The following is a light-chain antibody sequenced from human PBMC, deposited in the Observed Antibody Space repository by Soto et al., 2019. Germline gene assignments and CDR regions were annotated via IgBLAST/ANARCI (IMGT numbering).Light chain of an antibody. CDR2: EAS. Sequence: EIVLTQSPATLSLSPGERATLSCRANQSINNYLAWFQQKPGQAPRLLIYEASTRAAGIPARFSGSGSGTDFTLTISNLEPEDFAVYYCQQHSHWPPWTFGQGTRVEIQ. J-gene: IGKJ1*01. CDR1: QSINNY. V-gene: IGKV3-11*01. CDR3: QQHSHWPPWT.